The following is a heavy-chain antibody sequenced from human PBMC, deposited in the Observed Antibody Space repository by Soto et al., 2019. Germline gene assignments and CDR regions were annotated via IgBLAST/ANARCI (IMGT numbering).Heavy chain of an antibody. CDR2: ISIRGGDE. CDR3: ARGTIVARQHLDY. J-gene: IGHJ4*02. V-gene: IGHV3-30*03. Sequence: QVQLVESGGGVVQPGKSLRLSCAASGFTFSSYAMHWARQAPGKGLEWVTVISIRGGDEYYAESVRGRFTISRDESKNTLYLQMDSLRVEDTAVYYCARGTIVARQHLDYWCQGTLVTVSS. CDR1: GFTFSSYA. D-gene: IGHD6-6*01.